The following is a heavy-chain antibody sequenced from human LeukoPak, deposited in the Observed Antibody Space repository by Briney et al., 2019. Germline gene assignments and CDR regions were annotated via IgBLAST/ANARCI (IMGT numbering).Heavy chain of an antibody. V-gene: IGHV3-15*01. D-gene: IGHD3-10*01. CDR1: GFTFSNAW. CDR2: IKSKTDGGTT. CDR3: TTARDGSGSYYAFDY. Sequence: GGSLRLSCAASGFTFSNAWMSWVRQAPGKGLEWVGRIKSKTDGGTTDYAAPVKGRFTISRDDSKNTLYLQMNSLKTEDTAVYYCTTARDGSGSYYAFDYWGQGTLVTVSS. J-gene: IGHJ4*02.